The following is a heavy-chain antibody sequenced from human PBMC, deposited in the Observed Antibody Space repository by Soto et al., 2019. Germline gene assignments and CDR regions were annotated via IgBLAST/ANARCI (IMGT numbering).Heavy chain of an antibody. V-gene: IGHV4-34*01. J-gene: IGHJ6*03. D-gene: IGHD2-2*01. CDR3: ARGVYCSSTSCYAPVAGSGPYYYMDV. Sequence: SETLSLTCAVYGGSFSGYYWSWIRQPPGNGLEWIGEINHSGSTNYNPSLKSRVTISVDTSNNQFSLKLSSVTAADTAVYYCARGVYCSSTSCYAPVAGSGPYYYMDVWGKGTTVTVSS. CDR1: GGSFSGYY. CDR2: INHSGST.